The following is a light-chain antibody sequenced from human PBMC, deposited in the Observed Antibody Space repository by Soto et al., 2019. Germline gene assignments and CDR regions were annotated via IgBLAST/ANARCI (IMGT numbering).Light chain of an antibody. V-gene: IGKV3-11*01. CDR2: GAS. Sequence: EIVLTQSPATLSVSPGERATLSCRASQSVSSNFAWYQQKPGQAPRLLIYGASTRATGIPARFSGSGSGTDFTLTISSLEPEDFAVYYCQQRSNWPLITFGQGTRLEIK. CDR3: QQRSNWPLIT. CDR1: QSVSSN. J-gene: IGKJ5*01.